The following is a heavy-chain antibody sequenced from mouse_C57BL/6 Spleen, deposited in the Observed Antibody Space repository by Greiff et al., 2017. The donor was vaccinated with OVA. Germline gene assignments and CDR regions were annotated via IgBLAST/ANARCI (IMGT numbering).Heavy chain of an antibody. V-gene: IGHV1-55*01. J-gene: IGHJ2*01. CDR3: AREIYTTVVFKGVYFDY. CDR2: IYPGSGST. Sequence: QVQLQQSGAELVKPGASVKMSCKASGYTFTSYWITWVKQRPGQGLEWIGDIYPGSGSTNYNEKFKSKATLTVDTSSSTAYMPLSSLTSEDSAVYYCAREIYTTVVFKGVYFDYWGQGTTLTVSS. D-gene: IGHD1-1*01. CDR1: GYTFTSYW.